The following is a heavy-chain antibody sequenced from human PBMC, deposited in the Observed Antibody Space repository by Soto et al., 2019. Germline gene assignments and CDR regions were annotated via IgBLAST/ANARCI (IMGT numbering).Heavy chain of an antibody. J-gene: IGHJ3*02. Sequence: KQSQTLSLTCAISGDSVSSNSAAWNWIRQSPSRGLEWLGRTYYRSKWYNDYAVSVKSRITINPDTSKNQFSLQLNSVTPEDTAVYYCASSGRIVGATYGAFDIWGQGTMVTVSS. V-gene: IGHV6-1*01. CDR3: ASSGRIVGATYGAFDI. D-gene: IGHD1-26*01. CDR2: TYYRSKWYN. CDR1: GDSVSSNSAA.